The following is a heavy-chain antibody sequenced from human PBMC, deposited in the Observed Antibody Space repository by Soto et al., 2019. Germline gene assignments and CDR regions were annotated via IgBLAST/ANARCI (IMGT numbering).Heavy chain of an antibody. V-gene: IGHV3-30*18. CDR1: GFTFSSYV. CDR2: ISYDGSNK. Sequence: GVSLRLSCAASGFTFSSYVMHWVRQAPGKGLEWVAVISYDGSNKYYADSVKGRFTISRDSSKHTLFLQMNSLRPEDTAVYYCAKDLEGYCSSTSCYTYFGLDVWGQGTTVTVSS. D-gene: IGHD2-2*01. J-gene: IGHJ6*02. CDR3: AKDLEGYCSSTSCYTYFGLDV.